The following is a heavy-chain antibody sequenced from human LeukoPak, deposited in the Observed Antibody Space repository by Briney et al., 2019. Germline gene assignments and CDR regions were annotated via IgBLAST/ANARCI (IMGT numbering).Heavy chain of an antibody. CDR1: GGSINSYW. CDR3: ARGQVPAARGYNWFDP. V-gene: IGHV4-34*01. D-gene: IGHD2-2*01. Sequence: SETLSLNCSVSGGSINSYWWNWIRQPPGKGLEWIGEINARGDTNYNPSLKSRVTISVDTSKKQFSLRLTSMIAADTALYYCARGQVPAARGYNWFDPWGQGTLVTVSS. J-gene: IGHJ5*02. CDR2: INARGDT.